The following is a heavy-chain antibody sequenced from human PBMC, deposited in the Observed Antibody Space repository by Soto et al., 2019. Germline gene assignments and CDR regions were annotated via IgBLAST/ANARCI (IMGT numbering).Heavy chain of an antibody. CDR3: AREGKTYSRSDCFHYYMDV. CDR2: INADNGNT. V-gene: IGHV1-3*01. Sequence: QVQLVQSGAEVKKSGASVKVSCMTSGYTFSSYLMHWVRQAPGQRLEWMGWINADNGNTKYSQKFQGRVTITRDTCANTVHMELSSLRSEDTAVYYCAREGKTYSRSDCFHYYMDVWGKGTTVTVAS. J-gene: IGHJ6*03. CDR1: GYTFSSYL. D-gene: IGHD6-13*01.